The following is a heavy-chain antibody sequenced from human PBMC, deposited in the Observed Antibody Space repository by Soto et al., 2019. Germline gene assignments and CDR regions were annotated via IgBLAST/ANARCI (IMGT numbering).Heavy chain of an antibody. CDR3: AKDAVSGDGVLLRDS. CDR1: GFTFRSYA. V-gene: IGHV3-23*01. Sequence: PGGSLRLSCAASGFTFRSYAMSWARQAPGEGREWVSSLLRSGSSTYYADSVKGRFTISSDISANSLYLQMDSLRAEDPAVYYCAKDAVSGDGVLLRDSWCQGTVGTLSS. CDR2: LLRSGSST. D-gene: IGHD4-17*01. J-gene: IGHJ5*02.